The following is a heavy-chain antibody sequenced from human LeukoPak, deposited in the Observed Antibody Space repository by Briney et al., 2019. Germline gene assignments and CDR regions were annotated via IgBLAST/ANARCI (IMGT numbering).Heavy chain of an antibody. V-gene: IGHV3-30-3*01. CDR2: ISYDGIDK. CDR1: GFTFSSSV. J-gene: IGHJ4*02. D-gene: IGHD3-10*01. Sequence: TGRSLRLSCAASGFTFSSSVMHWVRQAPGKGLEWVAVISYDGIDKDYADSVKGRFSISRDTSKNTLYLQMNSLRAEDTAVYYCARGNFYGSGRYYSPKYYFDYWGQGTLVTVSS. CDR3: ARGNFYGSGRYYSPKYYFDY.